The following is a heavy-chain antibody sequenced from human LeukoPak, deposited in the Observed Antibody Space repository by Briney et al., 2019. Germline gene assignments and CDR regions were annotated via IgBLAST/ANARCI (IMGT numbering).Heavy chain of an antibody. Sequence: GGSLTLSCAASGFTFSSYWMSWVRQAPGKGLEGVANIKQDGSEKYYLDCVKGRFTISRDNAKNSLYMQMNSLRAEDTAVYYCARDRRSPWIQLWLPRWFDPWGQGTLVTVSS. J-gene: IGHJ5*02. D-gene: IGHD5-18*01. CDR1: GFTFSSYW. CDR2: IKQDGSEK. CDR3: ARDRRSPWIQLWLPRWFDP. V-gene: IGHV3-7*01.